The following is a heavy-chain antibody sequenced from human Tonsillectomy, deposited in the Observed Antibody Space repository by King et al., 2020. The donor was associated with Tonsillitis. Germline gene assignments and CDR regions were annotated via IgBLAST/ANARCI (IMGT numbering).Heavy chain of an antibody. Sequence: QLVQSGAEVKKPGASVKVSCKASGYTFTSYDINWVRQAPGQGLEWMGWMKPNTGNTCYAQKFQGRVTMTRNTSKSTPYMELSSLRSEDTAVYYCASRRGSHSFDYWGQGTLVTVSS. CDR2: MKPNTGNT. V-gene: IGHV1-8*02. CDR3: ASRRGSHSFDY. D-gene: IGHD3-16*01. CDR1: GYTFTSYD. J-gene: IGHJ4*02.